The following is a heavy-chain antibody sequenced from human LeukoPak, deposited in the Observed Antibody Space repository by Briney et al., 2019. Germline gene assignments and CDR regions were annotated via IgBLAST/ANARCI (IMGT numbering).Heavy chain of an antibody. D-gene: IGHD3-22*01. CDR2: FDPEAGET. CDR1: GYTLTELS. Sequence: ASVKVSCKVSGYTLTELSIHWVRQAPGKGLEWMGGFDPEAGETIYAQNFQGRVTMTEDTSTGTAYMELSSLRSGDTAVYYCATVAKSSGSYFDYWGQGTLVTVSS. V-gene: IGHV1-24*01. J-gene: IGHJ4*02. CDR3: ATVAKSSGSYFDY.